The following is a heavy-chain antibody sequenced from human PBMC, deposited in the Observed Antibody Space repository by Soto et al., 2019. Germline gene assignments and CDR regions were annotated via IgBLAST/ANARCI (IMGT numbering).Heavy chain of an antibody. V-gene: IGHV4-4*07. CDR3: ARALTSAAGLYFDY. Sequence: SETLSLTCTVSGDSISSYYWSWIRQPAGKGMEWIGRIHTTEDTNYNPSPRSRVTMSVDTSNNQFSLKLTSLTAADTAVYYCARALTSAAGLYFDYWGQGTLVTVSS. J-gene: IGHJ4*02. CDR2: IHTTEDT. D-gene: IGHD6-13*01. CDR1: GDSISSYY.